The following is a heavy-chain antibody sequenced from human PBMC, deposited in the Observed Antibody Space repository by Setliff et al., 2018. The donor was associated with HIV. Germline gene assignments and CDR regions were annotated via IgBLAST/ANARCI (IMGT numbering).Heavy chain of an antibody. Sequence: ASVKVSCKASGFTFTTYYMHWVRQAPGQGLEWMGIINPSGGSTTYAQKFQGRVTMTRDTSTSTVYMELSSLRSEDTAVYYCAREGGPYSSSSVGFDYWGQGTLVTGSS. CDR1: GFTFTTYY. V-gene: IGHV1-46*01. D-gene: IGHD6-6*01. CDR2: INPSGGST. CDR3: AREGGPYSSSSVGFDY. J-gene: IGHJ4*02.